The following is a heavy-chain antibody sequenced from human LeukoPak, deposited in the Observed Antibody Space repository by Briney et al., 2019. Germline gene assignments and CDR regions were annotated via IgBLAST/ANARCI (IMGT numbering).Heavy chain of an antibody. CDR1: GYIFTRFG. CDR2: ISGYDGNT. CDR3: AREHYSSLDYYYYYMDV. D-gene: IGHD6-13*01. Sequence: ASVTVSCKASGYIFTRFGISWVRQAPGQGLEWMGWISGYDGNTKSAQKLQGRVTMTTDTSTSTAYMGLRSLRSDDTAVYYCAREHYSSLDYYYYYMDVWGKGTTVTVSS. V-gene: IGHV1-18*01. J-gene: IGHJ6*03.